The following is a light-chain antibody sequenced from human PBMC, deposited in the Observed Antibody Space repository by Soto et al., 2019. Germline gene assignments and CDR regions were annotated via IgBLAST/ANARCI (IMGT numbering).Light chain of an antibody. Sequence: ETVLTQSPGTLSLSPGESATLSCRASQSVRSKVAWYQQKTGQAPSLVIYDKYIRATGIPDRFSGSGFGTELNLTISRLQPEDFAVYYCQKYQNWPPTCGQGTKVDIK. CDR2: DKY. V-gene: IGKV3-15*01. CDR1: QSVRSK. CDR3: QKYQNWPPT. J-gene: IGKJ1*01.